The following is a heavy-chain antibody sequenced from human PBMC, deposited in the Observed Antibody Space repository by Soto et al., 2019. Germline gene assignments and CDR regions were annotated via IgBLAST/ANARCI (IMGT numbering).Heavy chain of an antibody. Sequence: PSETLSLTCSVSGGSINSSGYYWGWIRQPPGRGLEWIGTLYYSGSTYYNPSLKSRVTISVDTSKNQFSLKLSSVTAADTAVYYCATTALATLGNWFDPRGQGTLVTVSS. V-gene: IGHV4-39*01. J-gene: IGHJ5*02. CDR1: GGSINSSGYY. CDR3: ATTALATLGNWFDP. D-gene: IGHD5-18*01. CDR2: LYYSGST.